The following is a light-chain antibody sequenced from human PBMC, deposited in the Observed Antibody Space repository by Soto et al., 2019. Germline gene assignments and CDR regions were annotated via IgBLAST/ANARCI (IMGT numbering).Light chain of an antibody. Sequence: DIIMTQTLLSLPVTPGEPASISCSSSQYLLYSDGYNYLDCYLQKRGQSPQLVIYLGAKRASGVPERWSGSGAGTDVTLKISRVEAEDVGVYYCMQVLQTPWAFGQGAKV. CDR1: QYLLYSDGYNY. J-gene: IGKJ1*01. CDR3: MQVLQTPWA. V-gene: IGKV2-28*01. CDR2: LGA.